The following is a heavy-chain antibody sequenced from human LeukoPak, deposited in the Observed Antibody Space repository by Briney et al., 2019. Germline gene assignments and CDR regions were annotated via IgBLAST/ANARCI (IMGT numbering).Heavy chain of an antibody. CDR2: ISSVSTYI. D-gene: IGHD6-19*01. CDR1: GFTFSDYT. CDR3: ARAIAVAGPYYFDY. Sequence: PGGSLRLSCAASGFTFSDYTMNWVRQAPGKGLEWVSSISSVSTYIYYADSVKGRFTISRDNAKNSLSLQMNSLRAEDTAVYYCARAIAVAGPYYFDYWGQGTLVTVSS. V-gene: IGHV3-21*01. J-gene: IGHJ4*02.